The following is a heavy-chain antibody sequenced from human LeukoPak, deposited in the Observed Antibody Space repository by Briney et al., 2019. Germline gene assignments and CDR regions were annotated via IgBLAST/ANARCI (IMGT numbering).Heavy chain of an antibody. CDR1: GGSFSGYY. D-gene: IGHD5-12*01. CDR2: INHSGST. CDR3: ARYDYYYYYGMDV. J-gene: IGHJ6*04. V-gene: IGHV4-34*01. Sequence: SGTLSLTCAVYGGSFSGYYWSRIRQPPGKGLEWIGEINHSGSTNYNPSLKSRVTISVDTSKNQFSLKLSPVTAADTAVYYCARYDYYYYYGMDVWGKGTTVTVSS.